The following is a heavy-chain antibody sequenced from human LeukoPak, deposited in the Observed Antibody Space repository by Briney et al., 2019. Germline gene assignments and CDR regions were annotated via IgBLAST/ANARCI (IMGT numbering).Heavy chain of an antibody. Sequence: PSETLSLTCTVSGGSISSYYWSWIRQPPGKGLEWIGYIYYSGSTNYNPSLKSRVTISVDRSKNQFSLKLSPVTAADTAVYYCARTTGDGSLDYWGQGTLVTVSS. V-gene: IGHV4-59*08. CDR1: GGSISSYY. CDR2: IYYSGST. CDR3: ARTTGDGSLDY. D-gene: IGHD7-27*01. J-gene: IGHJ4*02.